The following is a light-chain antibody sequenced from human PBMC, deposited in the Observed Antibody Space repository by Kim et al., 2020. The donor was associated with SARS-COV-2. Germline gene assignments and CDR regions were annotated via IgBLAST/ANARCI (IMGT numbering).Light chain of an antibody. CDR3: LQYHKSPRT. CDR2: VAS. Sequence: AIQLTQSPSSLSASVGDRVIITCRPSQGMRDDLGWYQQKPGKAPKLLMYVASSPQSGVPSRFSGSGSGTDFTLTISSLQPEDFATYYYLQYHKSPRTFGQGTKVDIK. V-gene: IGKV1-6*01. CDR1: QGMRDD. J-gene: IGKJ1*01.